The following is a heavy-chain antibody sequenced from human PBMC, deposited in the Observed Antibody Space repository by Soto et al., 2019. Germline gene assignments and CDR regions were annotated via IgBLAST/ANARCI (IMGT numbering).Heavy chain of an antibody. V-gene: IGHV3-30-3*01. CDR1: GFTFSSYA. CDR3: ARAEGSSWYFDY. D-gene: IGHD6-13*01. CDR2: ISYDGSNK. Sequence: QVQLVESGGGVVQPGRSLRLSCAASGFTFSSYAMHWVRQAPGKGLEWVAVISYDGSNKYYADSVKGRFTISRDNSKNTLYLQMNSLRAEDTAVYYCARAEGSSWYFDYWGQGTLVTVSS. J-gene: IGHJ4*02.